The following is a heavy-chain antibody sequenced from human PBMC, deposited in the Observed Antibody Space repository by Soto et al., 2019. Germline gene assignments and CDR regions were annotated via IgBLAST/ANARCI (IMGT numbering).Heavy chain of an antibody. CDR1: GFTFSSYW. J-gene: IGHJ2*01. D-gene: IGHD2-15*01. CDR3: ARDQGYCSGGSCYSWDFDL. V-gene: IGHV3-74*01. Sequence: GGSLRLSCAASGFTFSSYWMHWVRQAPGKGLGWVSRINSDGSSTSYADSVKGRFTISRDNAKNTLYLQMNSLRAADTAVYYCARDQGYCSGGSCYSWDFDLWGRGTLVTVSS. CDR2: INSDGSST.